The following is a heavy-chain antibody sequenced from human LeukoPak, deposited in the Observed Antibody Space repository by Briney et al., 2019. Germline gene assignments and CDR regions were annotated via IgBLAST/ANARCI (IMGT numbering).Heavy chain of an antibody. D-gene: IGHD4-11*01. Sequence: PGGSLRLSCAASGFTFSSYEMNWVRQAPGKGLEWVSYISSSSSTIYYADSVKGRFTISRDNAKNSLYLQMNSLRAEDTAVYYCARYDYSNYDDWFDPWGQGTLVTVSS. CDR2: ISSSSSTI. J-gene: IGHJ5*02. V-gene: IGHV3-48*03. CDR1: GFTFSSYE. CDR3: ARYDYSNYDDWFDP.